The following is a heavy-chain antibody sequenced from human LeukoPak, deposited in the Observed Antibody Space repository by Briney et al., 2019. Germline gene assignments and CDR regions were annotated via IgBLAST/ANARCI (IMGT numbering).Heavy chain of an antibody. Sequence: SETLSLTCAVSGYSISSGYYWGWIRQPPGKGLEWIGSIYHSGNTYYNPSLKSRVTISVDTSKNQFSLKLSSATAADTAMYYCASTPTVYYYYMDVWGKGTTVTVSS. V-gene: IGHV4-38-2*01. J-gene: IGHJ6*03. CDR3: ASTPTVYYYYMDV. CDR2: IYHSGNT. CDR1: GYSISSGYY. D-gene: IGHD1-14*01.